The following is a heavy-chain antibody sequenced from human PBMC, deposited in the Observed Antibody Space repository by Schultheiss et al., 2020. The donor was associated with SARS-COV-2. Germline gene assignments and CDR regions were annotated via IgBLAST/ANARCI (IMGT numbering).Heavy chain of an antibody. CDR3: SSDPYCSGGSCYPYYYMDV. Sequence: GGSLRLSCAASGFTFSSYSMNWVRQAPGKGLEWVSYISSSSSTIYYADSVKGRFTISRDNAKNSLYLLMNSLRDEDTAVYYCSSDPYCSGGSCYPYYYMDVWGKGTTVTVSS. CDR2: ISSSSSTI. CDR1: GFTFSSYS. V-gene: IGHV3-48*02. J-gene: IGHJ6*03. D-gene: IGHD2-15*01.